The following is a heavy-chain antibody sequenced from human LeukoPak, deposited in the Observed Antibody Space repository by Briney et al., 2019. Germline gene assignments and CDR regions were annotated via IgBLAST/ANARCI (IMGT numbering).Heavy chain of an antibody. J-gene: IGHJ5*02. D-gene: IGHD6-13*01. CDR1: GYRFTSYY. Sequence: ASVKVSCKASGYRFTSYYMHWVRQAPGQGLEWMGIINASGGSTTYAQKFQGRVTMTRDTSTSTVYMELSRLMSEDTAVYYCARDLIAAAGTTWFDPWGQGTLVTVSS. V-gene: IGHV1-46*01. CDR2: INASGGST. CDR3: ARDLIAAAGTTWFDP.